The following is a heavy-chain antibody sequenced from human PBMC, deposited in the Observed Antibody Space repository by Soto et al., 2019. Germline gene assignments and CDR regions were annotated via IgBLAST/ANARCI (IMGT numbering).Heavy chain of an antibody. D-gene: IGHD3-10*01. CDR3: ATDRATMVRGAYYYYGMDV. J-gene: IGHJ6*02. Sequence: ASVKVSCKVSGCTLTELSMHWVRQAPGKGLEWMGGFDPEDGETIYAQKFQGRVTMTEDTSTDTAYMELSSLRSEDTAVYYCATDRATMVRGAYYYYGMDVWGQGTTVTVSS. CDR1: GCTLTELS. CDR2: FDPEDGET. V-gene: IGHV1-24*01.